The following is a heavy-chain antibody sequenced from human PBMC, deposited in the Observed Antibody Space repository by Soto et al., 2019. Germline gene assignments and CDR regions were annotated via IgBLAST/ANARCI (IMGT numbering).Heavy chain of an antibody. D-gene: IGHD1-26*01. J-gene: IGHJ4*02. Sequence: GGSLRLSCAASGFTVSSNYMSWVRQAPGKGLEWVSVIYSGGSTYYADSVKGRFTISRDNSKNTLYLQMNSLRAEDTAVYYCARVLSGSPYYFDYWGQGTLVTVSS. CDR1: GFTVSSNY. CDR2: IYSGGST. CDR3: ARVLSGSPYYFDY. V-gene: IGHV3-53*01.